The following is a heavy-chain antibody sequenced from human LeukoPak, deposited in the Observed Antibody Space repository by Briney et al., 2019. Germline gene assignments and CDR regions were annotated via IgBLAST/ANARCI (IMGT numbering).Heavy chain of an antibody. V-gene: IGHV4-59*08. CDR3: ARHGSGSYYTSSWDAFDI. D-gene: IGHD3-10*01. CDR2: IYYSGST. CDR1: GGSISSYY. Sequence: PSETLSLTCTVYGGSISSYYWSWIRQPPGKGLEWIGYIYYSGSTNYNPSLKSRVTISVDTSKNQFSLKLSSVTAADTAVYYCARHGSGSYYTSSWDAFDIWGQGTMVTVSS. J-gene: IGHJ3*02.